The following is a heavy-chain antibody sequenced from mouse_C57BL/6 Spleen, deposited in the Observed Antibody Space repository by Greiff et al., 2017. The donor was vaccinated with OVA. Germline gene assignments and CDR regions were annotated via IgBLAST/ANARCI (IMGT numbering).Heavy chain of an antibody. D-gene: IGHD1-2*01. V-gene: IGHV1-26*01. J-gene: IGHJ3*01. CDR2: INPNNGGT. Sequence: EVQLQQSGPELVKPGASVKISCKASGYTFTDYYMNWVKQSHGKSLEWIGDINPNNGGTSYNQKFKGKATLTVDKSSSTAYMALRSLTSEDSAVYYCARYRTALGWFAYWGQGTLVTVSA. CDR1: GYTFTDYY. CDR3: ARYRTALGWFAY.